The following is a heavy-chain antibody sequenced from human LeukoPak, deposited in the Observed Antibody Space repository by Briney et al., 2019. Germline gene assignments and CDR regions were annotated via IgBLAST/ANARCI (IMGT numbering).Heavy chain of an antibody. Sequence: GGSLRLSCAASGFTFSSYYRCWVRQAPGKGLEWVSSIGRSGSGTYYADSVKGRFTISRDNSKNTLYLQMNSLRAEDTAIYYCVKDETGSSWYNWGQGTLVTVSS. CDR3: VKDETGSSWYN. J-gene: IGHJ4*02. CDR2: IGRSGSGT. CDR1: GFTFSSYY. V-gene: IGHV3-23*01. D-gene: IGHD6-13*01.